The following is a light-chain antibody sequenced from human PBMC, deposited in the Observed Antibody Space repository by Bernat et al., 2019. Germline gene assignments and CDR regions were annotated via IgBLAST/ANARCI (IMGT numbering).Light chain of an antibody. V-gene: IGKV2-30*02. J-gene: IGKJ1*01. CDR3: MRGIHWPWT. CDR2: KVS. CDR1: QSLVHSDGNTY. Sequence: DVVMTQSPLSLPVTLGQPASISCRSSQSLVHSDGNTYLNWFQQRPGQSPMRLIYKVSDRDSGVPYRFSGSGSGTDFTLKISRVEAGDVGVYYCMRGIHWPWTFGQGNKVEI.